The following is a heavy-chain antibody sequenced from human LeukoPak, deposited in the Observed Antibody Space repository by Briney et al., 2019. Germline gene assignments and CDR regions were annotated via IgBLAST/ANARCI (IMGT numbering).Heavy chain of an antibody. D-gene: IGHD1-7*01. CDR1: GGTFSSYA. J-gene: IGHJ4*02. Sequence: SVKVSCKASGGTFSSYAISWVRQVPGQGLEWMGGIIPIFGTANYAQKFQGRVTITADESTSTAYMELSSLRSEDTAVYYCARSRNYVSPFDYWGQGTLVTVSS. CDR3: ARSRNYVSPFDY. CDR2: IIPIFGTA. V-gene: IGHV1-69*13.